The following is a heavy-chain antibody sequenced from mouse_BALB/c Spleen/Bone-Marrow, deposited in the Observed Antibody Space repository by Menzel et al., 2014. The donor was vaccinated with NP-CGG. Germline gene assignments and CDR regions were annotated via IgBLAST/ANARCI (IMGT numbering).Heavy chain of an antibody. CDR2: IYPGDGDT. D-gene: IGHD1-1*01. J-gene: IGHJ4*01. Sequence: VKLVESGAELARPGASVKLSCKASGYTSTSYWIQRVKQRPGQGLEWIGAIYPGDGDTRYTQKFKGKATLTADESSSTAYMQLSSLASEDSAVYYCAREGYYYGYAMDYWGQGTSVTVSS. CDR3: AREGYYYGYAMDY. V-gene: IGHV1-87*01. CDR1: GYTSTSYW.